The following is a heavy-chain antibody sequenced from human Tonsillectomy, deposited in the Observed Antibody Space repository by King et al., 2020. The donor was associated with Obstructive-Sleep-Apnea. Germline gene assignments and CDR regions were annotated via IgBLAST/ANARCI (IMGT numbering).Heavy chain of an antibody. CDR2: INHSGST. CDR3: ARAYLGYCSSTSCFGKWFDP. J-gene: IGHJ5*02. V-gene: IGHV4-34*01. CDR1: GGSFSGYY. D-gene: IGHD2-2*01. Sequence: VQLQQWGAGLLKPSETLSLTCAVYGGSFSGYYWSWIRQPPGKGLEWIGEINHSGSTNYNPSLKSRVTISVDTSKNPFSLKLSSVTAADTAVYYCARAYLGYCSSTSCFGKWFDPWGQGTLVTVSS.